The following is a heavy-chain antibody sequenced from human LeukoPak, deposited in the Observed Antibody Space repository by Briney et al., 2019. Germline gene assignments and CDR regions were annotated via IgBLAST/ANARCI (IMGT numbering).Heavy chain of an antibody. CDR3: TTGSGYDFLDY. D-gene: IGHD5-12*01. V-gene: IGHV3-15*01. J-gene: IGHJ4*02. CDR2: IKSKTDGGTT. Sequence: GGSLRLSCAASGFTFDDYGMSWVRQAPGKGLEWVGRIKSKTDGGTTDYAAPVKGRFTISRDDSKNTLYLQMNSLKTEDTAVYYCTTGSGYDFLDYWGQGTLVTVSS. CDR1: GFTFDDYG.